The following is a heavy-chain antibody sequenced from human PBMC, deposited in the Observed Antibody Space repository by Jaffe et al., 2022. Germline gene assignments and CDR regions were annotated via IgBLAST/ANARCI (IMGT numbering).Heavy chain of an antibody. CDR2: IKPDGSEK. Sequence: EVQLVESGGDLVQAGGSLRLSCAASGFTFSSIWMTWVRQAPGKGLEWVANIKPDGSEKNYVDSVRGRFTISRDNAKNSVYLQMNSLRVEDTAVYYCTKGGAYTSWYWRDWGQGTLVPVSS. J-gene: IGHJ4*02. V-gene: IGHV3-7*01. D-gene: IGHD3-16*01. CDR3: TKGGAYTSWYWRD. CDR1: GFTFSSIW.